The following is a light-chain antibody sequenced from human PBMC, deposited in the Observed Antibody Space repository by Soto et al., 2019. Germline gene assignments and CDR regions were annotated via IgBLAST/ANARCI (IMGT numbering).Light chain of an antibody. CDR2: KAS. J-gene: IGKJ1*01. CDR3: QPYNSAWT. V-gene: IGKV1-5*03. Sequence: DIQMTQSPSTLSASVGDRVTITCRASQSISSWLAWYQQKPGKAPKLLIYKASSLESGVPSRFSGSGSGTEFTITISSMQPDDFATYYCQPYNSAWTFGQGTKVEIK. CDR1: QSISSW.